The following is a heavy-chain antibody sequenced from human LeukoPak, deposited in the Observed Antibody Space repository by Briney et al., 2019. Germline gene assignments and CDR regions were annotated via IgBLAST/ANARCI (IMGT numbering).Heavy chain of an antibody. CDR1: GGSFSGYH. CDR3: ARVCRYSYGPGYYYYYGMDV. J-gene: IGHJ6*02. Sequence: SETLSLTCAVYGGSFSGYHWSWIRQPPGKGLEWIGEINHSGSTNYNPSLESRVTISVDTSKNQFSLKLSSVTAADTAVYYCARVCRYSYGPGYYYYYGMDVWGQGTTVTVSS. V-gene: IGHV4-34*01. CDR2: INHSGST. D-gene: IGHD5-18*01.